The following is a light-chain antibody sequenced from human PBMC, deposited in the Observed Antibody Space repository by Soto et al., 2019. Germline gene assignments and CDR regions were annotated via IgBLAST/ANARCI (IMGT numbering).Light chain of an antibody. CDR3: QQYNNWPPWT. V-gene: IGKV3-15*01. Sequence: IVMTQSPATLSLSPGERATLSCRASQKVNRNLAWYQQRPGQAPRLLVYRASTTAPGIPDRFTGSGSGTEFTLTISSLQSEDVAVYYCQQYNNWPPWTFGQGNKVEIK. CDR2: RAS. CDR1: QKVNRN. J-gene: IGKJ1*01.